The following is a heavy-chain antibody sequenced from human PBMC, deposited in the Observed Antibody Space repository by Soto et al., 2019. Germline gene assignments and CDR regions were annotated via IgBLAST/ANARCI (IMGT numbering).Heavy chain of an antibody. V-gene: IGHV1-18*01. CDR2: ISAYNGNT. J-gene: IGHJ6*01. Sequence: GASVKVSCKASGYTFTSYGISWVRQAPGQGLEWMGWISAYNGNTNYAQKLQGRVTMTTDTSTSTAYMELRSRRSDDTAVYYCARVVGNSVSSGYYRPGVYNYGMGVWGQGTTVTVSS. D-gene: IGHD3-22*01. CDR1: GYTFTSYG. CDR3: ARVVGNSVSSGYYRPGVYNYGMGV.